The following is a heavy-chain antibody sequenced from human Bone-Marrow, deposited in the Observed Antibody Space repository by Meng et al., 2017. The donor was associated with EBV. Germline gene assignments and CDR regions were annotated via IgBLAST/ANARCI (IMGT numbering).Heavy chain of an antibody. CDR3: ARGLRLGELSSTETFDY. CDR2: IYYSGST. CDR1: XGSVSSGSYY. D-gene: IGHD3-16*02. Sequence: QLQLQESGPGLVKPSXXXXLTXXVXXGSVSSGSYYWSWIRQPPGKGLEWIGYIYYSGSTNYNPSLKSRVTISVDTSKNQFSLKLSSVTAADTAVYYCARGLRLGELSSTETFDYWGQGTLVTVSS. J-gene: IGHJ4*02. V-gene: IGHV4-61*01.